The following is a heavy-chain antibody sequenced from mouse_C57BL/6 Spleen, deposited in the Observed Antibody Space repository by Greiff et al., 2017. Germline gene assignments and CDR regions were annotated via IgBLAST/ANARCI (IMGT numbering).Heavy chain of an antibody. D-gene: IGHD4-1*01. CDR1: GYAFSSSW. J-gene: IGHJ2*01. Sequence: QVQLKESGPELVKPGASVKISCKASGYAFSSSWMNWVKQRPGKGLEWIGRIYPGDGDTNYNGKFKGKATLTADKSSSTAYMQLSSLTSEDSAVYFCARSGLTGSSFDYWGQGTTLTVSS. CDR2: IYPGDGDT. CDR3: ARSGLTGSSFDY. V-gene: IGHV1-82*01.